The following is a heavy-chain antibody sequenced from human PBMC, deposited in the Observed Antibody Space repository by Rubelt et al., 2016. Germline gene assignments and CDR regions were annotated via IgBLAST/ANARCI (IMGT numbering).Heavy chain of an antibody. CDR3: ARDPRPVRGVIMTPTH. CDR2: IIPILGIA. Sequence: VQLVQSGAEVKKPGASVKVSCKASGGTFSSYAISWVRQAPGQGLEWMGRIIPILGIANYAQKCQGRVTMTTDTSTSTAYMELRSLRSDDTAVYYCARDPRPVRGVIMTPTHWGQGTLVTVSS. V-gene: IGHV1-69*09. J-gene: IGHJ4*02. CDR1: GGTFSSYA. D-gene: IGHD3-10*01.